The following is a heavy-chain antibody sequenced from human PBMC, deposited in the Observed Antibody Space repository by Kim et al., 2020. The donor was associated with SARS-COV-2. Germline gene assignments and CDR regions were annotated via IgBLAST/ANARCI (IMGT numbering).Heavy chain of an antibody. CDR1: GFTFGDYA. J-gene: IGHJ5*02. CDR3: AKDPGMELRVDRFDP. CDR2: ISWNSGSI. Sequence: GGSLRLSCAASGFTFGDYAMHWVRQAPGKGLEWVSGISWNSGSIGYADSVKGRFTISRDNAKNSMYMQMNSLRAEDTALYYCAKDPGMELRVDRFDPWGQGTLVTFSS. V-gene: IGHV3-9*01. D-gene: IGHD1-7*01.